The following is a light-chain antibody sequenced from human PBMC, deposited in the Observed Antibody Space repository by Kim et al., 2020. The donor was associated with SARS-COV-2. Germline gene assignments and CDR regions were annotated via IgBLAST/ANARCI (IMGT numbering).Light chain of an antibody. J-gene: IGKJ4*01. CDR3: QQYSTTPIT. Sequence: DIVMTQSPDSLSVSLGERATISCKSSQTLYKSNNHNYLSWYQQKPGQPPKLIIYWASTRESGVPDRFIGSGSGTDFTLTINSLQAEDVAFYYCQQYSTTPITFGGGTKVDIK. CDR2: WAS. CDR1: QTLYKSNNHNY. V-gene: IGKV4-1*01.